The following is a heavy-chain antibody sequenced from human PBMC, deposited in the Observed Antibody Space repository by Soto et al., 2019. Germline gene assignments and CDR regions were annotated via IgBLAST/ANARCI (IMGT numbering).Heavy chain of an antibody. CDR3: ARDLGSDGVVVVTAPDYYYYAMDV. CDR1: GYTFSDYY. Sequence: ASVKVSCKASGYTFSDYYVYWVLQAPGQGLEWRGWINPNSGVTKYAQKFQGRVIMTRDTSINTAYMEVSRLRSDDTAVYYCARDLGSDGVVVVTAPDYYYYAMDVWGQGTTVTVSS. V-gene: IGHV1-2*02. J-gene: IGHJ6*02. D-gene: IGHD2-21*02. CDR2: INPNSGVT.